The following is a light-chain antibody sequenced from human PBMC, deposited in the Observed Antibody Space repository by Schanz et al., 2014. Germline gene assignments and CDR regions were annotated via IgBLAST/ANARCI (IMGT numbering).Light chain of an antibody. Sequence: QSALTQPPSASGSPGQSVTISCTATSDVVEGYNFVSWYQQHPGRAPKLLIYEVRQRPSGVSDRFSGSKSGYTASLTVSGLQADDEADYFCNSAAGGYTWVFGGGTKLTVL. CDR1: SDVVEGYNF. V-gene: IGLV2-8*01. CDR2: EVR. J-gene: IGLJ3*02. CDR3: NSAAGGYTWV.